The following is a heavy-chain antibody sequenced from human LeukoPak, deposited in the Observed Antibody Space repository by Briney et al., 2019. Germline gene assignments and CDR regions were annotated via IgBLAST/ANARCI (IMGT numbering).Heavy chain of an antibody. J-gene: IGHJ3*01. CDR2: IVSDGSST. Sequence: QSGGSLRLSCAASGFTFTNYAMYWVPQAPGKGLVWVSRIVSDGSSTTYADSVKGRFTISRDIAKNTLYLQMNSLRVEDTAVYFCARRCDDDCYDAFDVWGQGTMVTVSS. V-gene: IGHV3-74*01. CDR1: GFTFTNYA. CDR3: ARRCDDDCYDAFDV. D-gene: IGHD4-17*01.